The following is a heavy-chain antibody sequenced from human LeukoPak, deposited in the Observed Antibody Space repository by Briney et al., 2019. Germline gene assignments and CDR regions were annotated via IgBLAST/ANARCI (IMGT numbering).Heavy chain of an antibody. CDR2: INHSGST. V-gene: IGHV4-34*01. D-gene: IGHD3-3*01. J-gene: IGHJ5*02. CDR1: GGSFSGYY. Sequence: SETLSLTCAVYGGSFSGYYWSWIRQPPGKGLEWIGEINHSGSTNYNPSLKSRVTISVDTSKNQFSLKLSSVTAADTAVYYCARGGTYDFWSGYLTSPWFDPWGQGTLVTVSS. CDR3: ARGGTYDFWSGYLTSPWFDP.